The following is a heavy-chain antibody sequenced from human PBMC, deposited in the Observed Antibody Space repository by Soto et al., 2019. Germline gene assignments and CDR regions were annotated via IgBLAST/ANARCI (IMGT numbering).Heavy chain of an antibody. CDR1: GFTFGEYA. CDR2: IRSKTYGGTK. V-gene: IGHV3-49*04. CDR3: TRLDYYDSSGSYSGMDV. J-gene: IGHJ6*02. Sequence: GGSLRLSCIASGFTFGEYAMTWVRQAPGKGLEWVGFIRSKTYGGTKEYAASVKGRFTISRDDSKTIAYLQMNSLKTEDTAVYYCTRLDYYDSSGSYSGMDVWGRGTTVTVSS. D-gene: IGHD3-22*01.